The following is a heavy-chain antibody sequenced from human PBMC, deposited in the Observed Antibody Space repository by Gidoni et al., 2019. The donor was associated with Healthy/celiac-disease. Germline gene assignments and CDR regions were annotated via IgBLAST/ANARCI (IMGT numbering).Heavy chain of an antibody. CDR3: ARGSPVRGVIWEVDY. CDR2: ISSSSSYI. Sequence: EVQLVESGGGLVKPGGSLRLSCAASGFTFSSYSMNWVRQAPGKGLEWVSSISSSSSYIYYADSVKGRFTISRDNAKNSLYLQMNSLRAEDTAVYYCARGSPVRGVIWEVDYWGQGTLVTVSS. D-gene: IGHD3-10*01. CDR1: GFTFSSYS. J-gene: IGHJ4*02. V-gene: IGHV3-21*01.